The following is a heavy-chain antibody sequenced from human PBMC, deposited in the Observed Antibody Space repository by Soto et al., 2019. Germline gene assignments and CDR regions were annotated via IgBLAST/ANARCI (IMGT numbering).Heavy chain of an antibody. V-gene: IGHV1-3*01. CDR2: INAGNGNT. Sequence: ASVKVSCQASGYTVTRYAMHLVRQAPGQRLEWMGWINAGNGNTKYSQKFQGRVTITRDTSASTAYMELSSLRSEDTAVYYCALNNWNDIFGPRFDPWGQGTLVTVS. D-gene: IGHD1-20*01. J-gene: IGHJ5*02. CDR3: ALNNWNDIFGPRFDP. CDR1: GYTVTRYA.